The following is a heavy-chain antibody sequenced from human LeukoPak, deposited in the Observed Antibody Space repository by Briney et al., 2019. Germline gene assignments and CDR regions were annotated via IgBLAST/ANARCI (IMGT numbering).Heavy chain of an antibody. Sequence: SETLSLTCTVSGGSISSYYWSWIRQPPGKGLEWIGYIYYSGSTNYNPSLKSRVTISVDTSKNQFSLKLSSVTAADTAVYYCARYSGYYLSYFDYWGQGTLVTVSS. CDR3: ARYSGYYLSYFDY. J-gene: IGHJ4*02. CDR2: IYYSGST. V-gene: IGHV4-59*01. D-gene: IGHD3-22*01. CDR1: GGSISSYY.